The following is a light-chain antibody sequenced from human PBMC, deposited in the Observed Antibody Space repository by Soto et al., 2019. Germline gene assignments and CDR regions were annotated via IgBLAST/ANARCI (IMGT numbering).Light chain of an antibody. CDR1: SSDVGGYDY. J-gene: IGLJ1*01. CDR2: EVS. V-gene: IGLV2-8*01. Sequence: QSALTQPPSASGSPGQSVTISCTGTSSDVGGYDYVSWYQQHPGKAPTLMIFEVSKRPSGVPDRFSGSKSGNTASLTVSGLQAEDEADYYCSSYAGNTKGVFGTGTKLTVL. CDR3: SSYAGNTKGV.